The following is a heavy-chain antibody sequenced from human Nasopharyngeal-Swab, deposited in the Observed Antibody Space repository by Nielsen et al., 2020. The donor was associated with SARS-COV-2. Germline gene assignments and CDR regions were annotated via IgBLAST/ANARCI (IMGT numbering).Heavy chain of an antibody. CDR3: ARHGGMELPLVYYYYYYMDV. Sequence: GESLKISCKGSGYSFTSYWNSWVRQMPGKGLEWMGRIDPSDSYTNYSPSFQSHVTISADKSISTAYLQWSSLKASDTAMYYCARHGGMELPLVYYYYYYMDVWGKGTTVTVSS. D-gene: IGHD1-7*01. CDR1: GYSFTSYW. V-gene: IGHV5-10-1*01. CDR2: IDPSDSYT. J-gene: IGHJ6*03.